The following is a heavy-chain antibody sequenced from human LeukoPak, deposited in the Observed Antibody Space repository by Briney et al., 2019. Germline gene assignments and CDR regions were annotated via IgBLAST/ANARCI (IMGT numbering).Heavy chain of an antibody. CDR2: INHSGST. Sequence: PSETLSLTCAVYGGSFSGYYWSWIRQPPGKGLEWIGEINHSGSTNYNPSLKSPVTISVDTSKNQFSLKLSSVTAADTAVYFCARVRGYYYYMDVWGKGTTVTVSS. CDR3: ARVRGYYYYMDV. D-gene: IGHD2-15*01. CDR1: GGSFSGYY. J-gene: IGHJ6*03. V-gene: IGHV4-34*01.